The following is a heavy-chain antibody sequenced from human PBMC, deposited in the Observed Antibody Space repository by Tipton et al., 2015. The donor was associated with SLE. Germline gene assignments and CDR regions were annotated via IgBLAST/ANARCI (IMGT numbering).Heavy chain of an antibody. CDR3: AINGDSDAFDI. CDR2: IYYSGST. Sequence: TLSLTCTVSGGSISSHYWSWIRQPPGKGLEWIGYIYYSGSTIYNPSLKSRVTISVDTSKNQFSLNLTSVTAADTAVYYCAINGDSDAFDIWGQGTMVTVSS. D-gene: IGHD4-17*01. V-gene: IGHV4-59*11. J-gene: IGHJ3*02. CDR1: GGSISSHY.